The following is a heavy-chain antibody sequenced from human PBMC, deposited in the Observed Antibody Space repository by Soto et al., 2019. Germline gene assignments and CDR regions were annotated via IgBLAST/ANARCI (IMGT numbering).Heavy chain of an antibody. CDR1: GYTFTSYD. V-gene: IGHV1-18*01. CDR2: ISTYNGNT. Sequence: GASVKVSCKASGYTFTSYDISWVRQAPGQGLEWMGWISTYNGNTNYAQRLQGRVTMTTDTSTSTDYMDLRSLRSDDTAVYYCARGMGQPLDYWGQGTLVTVSS. D-gene: IGHD3-16*01. J-gene: IGHJ4*02. CDR3: ARGMGQPLDY.